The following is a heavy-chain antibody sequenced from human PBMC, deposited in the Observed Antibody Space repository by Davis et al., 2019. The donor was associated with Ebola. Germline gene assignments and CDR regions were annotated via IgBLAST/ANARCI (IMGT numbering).Heavy chain of an antibody. D-gene: IGHD6-6*01. V-gene: IGHV4-38-2*02. CDR2: IYHSGRT. J-gene: IGHJ4*03. CDR3: ARGPYSSSSRLFEY. CDR1: GYSISSGYY. Sequence: MPGGSLRLSCTVSGYSISSGYYWGWIRQPPGKGLEWIGSIYHSGRTSYNASLKSRLTMSLDMSKNQFSLKLTSVTAADTAVYYCARGPYSSSSRLFEYWGQGTTVTVSS.